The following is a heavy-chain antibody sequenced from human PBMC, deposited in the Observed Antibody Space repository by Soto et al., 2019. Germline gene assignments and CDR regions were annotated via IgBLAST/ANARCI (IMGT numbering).Heavy chain of an antibody. CDR2: IYSSGST. CDR1: GGSVSSDTHY. D-gene: IGHD6-6*01. Sequence: SETLSLTCTVSGGSVSSDTHYWSWIRQPPGKRLEWIGFIYSSGSTNYNPSLRSRVTMSVDTSKDQFSLKLRSVTAADTAVYYCASGRRLARYYYYGMDVWGQGTTVTVSS. V-gene: IGHV4-61*01. J-gene: IGHJ6*02. CDR3: ASGRRLARYYYYGMDV.